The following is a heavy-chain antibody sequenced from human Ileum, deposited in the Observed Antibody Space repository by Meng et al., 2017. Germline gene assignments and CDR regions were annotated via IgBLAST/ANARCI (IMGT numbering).Heavy chain of an antibody. CDR1: GFNFRTYW. V-gene: IGHV3-74*03. D-gene: IGHD5-12*01. Sequence: VQLVLSGGGLILPGGSLRLSCAASGFNFRTYWMHWVRQVPGKGLVWVSRIKGDESSTTYADSVKGRFTISRDNAQNTVYLQMNSLRAEDTAVYYCARGGYNDYDRNFDNWGQGTLVTVSS. CDR3: ARGGYNDYDRNFDN. CDR2: IKGDESST. J-gene: IGHJ4*02.